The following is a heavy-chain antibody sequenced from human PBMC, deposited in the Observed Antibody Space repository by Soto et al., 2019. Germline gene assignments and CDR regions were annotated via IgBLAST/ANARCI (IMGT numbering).Heavy chain of an antibody. CDR3: ATITVAGTPYYYMGV. Sequence: QLQLQESGPGLVKPSETLSLTCTVSGGSISSSSYYWGWIRQPPGKGLEWIGNMYYSGSTYYNPSLKSRVTMSLDTSKTQFSLKLSSVTAADTAVYYCATITVAGTPYYYMGVWGKGTTVTVSS. D-gene: IGHD6-19*01. CDR1: GGSISSSSYY. V-gene: IGHV4-39*01. CDR2: MYYSGST. J-gene: IGHJ6*03.